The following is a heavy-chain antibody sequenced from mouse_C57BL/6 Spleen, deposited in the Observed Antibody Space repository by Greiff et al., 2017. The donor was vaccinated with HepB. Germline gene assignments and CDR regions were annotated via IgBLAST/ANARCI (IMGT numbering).Heavy chain of an antibody. Sequence: QVQLKQSGPGLVQPSQSLSITCTVSGFSLTSYGVHWVRQSPGKGLEWLGVIWRGGSTDYNAAFMSRLSITKDNSKSQVFFKMNSLQADDTAIYYCAKEDYGYDDYYAMDYWGQGTSVTVSS. CDR1: GFSLTSYG. CDR2: IWRGGST. D-gene: IGHD2-2*01. CDR3: AKEDYGYDDYYAMDY. J-gene: IGHJ4*01. V-gene: IGHV2-5*01.